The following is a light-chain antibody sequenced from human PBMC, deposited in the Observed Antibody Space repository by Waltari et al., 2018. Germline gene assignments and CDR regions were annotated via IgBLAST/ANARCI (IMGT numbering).Light chain of an antibody. Sequence: SSELTQDPAVSVALGQTIRITCQRDSLRSGDGSWYQQKPGQSPVLVMFGENNRPSGVPDRFSGSISGSTICLTITGAQADDEADYYCNSRDNRGQAVIFGGGTKVTVL. CDR1: SLRSGD. CDR2: GEN. CDR3: NSRDNRGQAVI. J-gene: IGLJ2*01. V-gene: IGLV3-19*01.